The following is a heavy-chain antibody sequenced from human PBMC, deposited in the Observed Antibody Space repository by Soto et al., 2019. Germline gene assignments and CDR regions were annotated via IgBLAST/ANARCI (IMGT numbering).Heavy chain of an antibody. CDR3: ARDREYSGFYYGMDV. CDR2: ISFDGNNQ. CDR1: GFTFSRNA. D-gene: IGHD5-12*01. V-gene: IGHV3-30-3*01. J-gene: IGHJ6*02. Sequence: PGGSLRLSCEASGFTFSRNAMHWVRQAPCKGLEWVAVISFDGNNQYYTDSSKGRFTISRDNSKNTLDLQMNSLRREDTAVYYCARDREYSGFYYGMDVWGHGTTVTVSS.